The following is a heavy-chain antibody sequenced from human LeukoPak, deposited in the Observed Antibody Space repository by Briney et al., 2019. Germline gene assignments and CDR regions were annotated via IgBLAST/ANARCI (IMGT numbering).Heavy chain of an antibody. CDR2: INPRGGST. J-gene: IGHJ4*02. V-gene: IGHV1-46*01. Sequence: ASVKLSCKASGYTFIDYYMHWVRQAPGQGLEWMGVINPRGGSTIYAQKFQGRVTLTRDTSTRTLYMELSSLRSDDTAVYYCARKMTGYSYYFDYWGQGTLVTVAS. CDR3: ARKMTGYSYYFDY. D-gene: IGHD2-15*01. CDR1: GYTFIDYY.